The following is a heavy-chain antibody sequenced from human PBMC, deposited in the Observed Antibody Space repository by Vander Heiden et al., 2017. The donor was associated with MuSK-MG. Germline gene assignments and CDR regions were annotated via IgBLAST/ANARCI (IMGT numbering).Heavy chain of an antibody. CDR1: GFTFSSYA. CDR3: ARDRRTPPYYVSGSGHFDY. Sequence: QVQLVESGGGVVQPGRSLRPSCAASGFTFSSYAMHWVRQAPGKGLEWVAVISDGSNKYYADSVKGRVTISRDNFKNTLYLQMNSLRAEETAVHYCARDRRTPPYYVSGSGHFDYWVQGTLVTVSS. CDR2: ISDGSNK. D-gene: IGHD3-10*01. J-gene: IGHJ4*02. V-gene: IGHV3-30*04.